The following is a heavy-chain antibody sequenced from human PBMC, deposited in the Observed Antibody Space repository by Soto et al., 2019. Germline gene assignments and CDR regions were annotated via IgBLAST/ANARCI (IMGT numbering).Heavy chain of an antibody. V-gene: IGHV4-34*01. CDR1: GGSFSGYY. J-gene: IGHJ6*02. Sequence: PSETLSLTCAVYGGSFSGYYWSWIRQPPGKGLEWIGEINHSGSTNYNPSLKSRVTISVDTSKNQFSLKLSSVTAADTAVYYCARFAYSSSWYGGTYGMDVWGQGTTVTVSS. CDR3: ARFAYSSSWYGGTYGMDV. CDR2: INHSGST. D-gene: IGHD6-13*01.